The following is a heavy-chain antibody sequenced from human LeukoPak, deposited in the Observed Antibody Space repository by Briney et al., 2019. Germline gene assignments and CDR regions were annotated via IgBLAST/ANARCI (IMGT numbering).Heavy chain of an antibody. Sequence: GGSLRLSCAASGFTFSSYAMSWVRQAPGKGLEWVSAISGSGGSTYYADSVKGRFTISRDNSKNTLYLQMNSLRAEDTAVYYCAKDPYDDSSGYSLYYFDYWGQGTLVTVSS. V-gene: IGHV3-23*01. CDR2: ISGSGGST. D-gene: IGHD3-22*01. CDR3: AKDPYDDSSGYSLYYFDY. J-gene: IGHJ4*02. CDR1: GFTFSSYA.